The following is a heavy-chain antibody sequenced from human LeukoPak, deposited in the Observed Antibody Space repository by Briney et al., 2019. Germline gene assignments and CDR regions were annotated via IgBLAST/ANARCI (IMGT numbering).Heavy chain of an antibody. CDR3: ARSDVARWDFDY. V-gene: IGHV3-21*01. Sequence: GGSLRLSCAASGFTFSSYSMNWVRQAPGKGLEWVASISSGSSDKYYADSVKGRFTFSRDNAKNSLYLLMKRLRAEDAAVYYCARSDVARWDFDYWGQGTLVTVSS. D-gene: IGHD4-23*01. CDR2: ISSGSSDK. CDR1: GFTFSSYS. J-gene: IGHJ4*02.